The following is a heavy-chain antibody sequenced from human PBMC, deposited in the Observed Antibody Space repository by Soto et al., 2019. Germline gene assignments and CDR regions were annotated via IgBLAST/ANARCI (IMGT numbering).Heavy chain of an antibody. CDR3: ARAGYGAGAGCSTRNY. CDR2: IYSSGPT. Sequence: GGSLRLSCAASGFTVSSYYMNWVRLVPEKGLEWVSVIYSSGPTFYADSVRGRFTISRDNAKNSLYLQMNSLRAEDSAMYYCARAGYGAGAGCSTRNYWGRETLVTVPS. V-gene: IGHV3-53*01. D-gene: IGHD3-10*01. CDR1: GFTVSSYY. J-gene: IGHJ4*02.